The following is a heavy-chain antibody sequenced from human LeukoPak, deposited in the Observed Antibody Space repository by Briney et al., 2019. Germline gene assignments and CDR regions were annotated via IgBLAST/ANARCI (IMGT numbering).Heavy chain of an antibody. CDR2: ISTYDDNI. V-gene: IGHV1-18*01. CDR3: ARSRGWPPSWFDP. CDR1: GYTFTTYG. D-gene: IGHD6-19*01. J-gene: IGHJ5*02. Sequence: GASVKVSCKASGYTFTTYGLSWVRQAPGQGLEWLGWISTYDDNIKYAQSLQGRLTLTIDTSTSTAYMELRSLTSDDTAVYYCARSRGWPPSWFDPWGQGTLVTVSS.